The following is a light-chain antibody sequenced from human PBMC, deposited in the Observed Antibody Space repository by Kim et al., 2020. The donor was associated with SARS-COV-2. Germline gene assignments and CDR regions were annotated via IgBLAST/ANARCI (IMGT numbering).Light chain of an antibody. Sequence: SYELTQPPSVSVAPGKTARITCGGNNIGSKSVHGYQQKPGQAPVLVIYYDSDRPSGIPERFSGSNSGNTATLTISRVEAGDEADYYCQVWDSSSDRYVFGTGTKVTVL. V-gene: IGLV3-21*04. CDR1: NIGSKS. J-gene: IGLJ1*01. CDR2: YDS. CDR3: QVWDSSSDRYV.